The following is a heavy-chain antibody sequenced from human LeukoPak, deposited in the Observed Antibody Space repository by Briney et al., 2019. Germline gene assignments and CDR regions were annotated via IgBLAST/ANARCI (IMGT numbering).Heavy chain of an antibody. CDR1: GFTFRSYS. CDR2: LSGSGDTT. CDR3: AKVGARGCSSSTCFIY. J-gene: IGHJ4*02. Sequence: GGALRLFCGASGFTFRSYSISWGRPAPGEGVELGSALSGSGDTTYYADSVKGRFTISRDNSKNTLYLQMNSLRPEDTAVYYCAKVGARGCSSSTCFIYWGQGTLVTVSS. V-gene: IGHV3-23*01. D-gene: IGHD2-2*01.